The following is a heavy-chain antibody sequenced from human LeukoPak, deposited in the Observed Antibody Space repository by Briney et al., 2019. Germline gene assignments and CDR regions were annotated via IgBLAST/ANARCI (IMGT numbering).Heavy chain of an antibody. D-gene: IGHD2-2*01. Sequence: LPGGSLRLSCAGSGFTFSTYAMHWVRQAPGKGLQWLAVVSYDGNNKYYADSVKGRFTISRDNSKSTLYLQMNSLRAEDTAVYYCARGGYCSSTSCYAPLDFDYWGQGTLVTVSS. J-gene: IGHJ4*02. V-gene: IGHV3-30-3*01. CDR1: GFTFSTYA. CDR3: ARGGYCSSTSCYAPLDFDY. CDR2: VSYDGNNK.